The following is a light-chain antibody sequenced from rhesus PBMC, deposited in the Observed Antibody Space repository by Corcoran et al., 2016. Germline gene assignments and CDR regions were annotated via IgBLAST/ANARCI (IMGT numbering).Light chain of an antibody. V-gene: IGLV2S7*01. CDR2: DVI. Sequence: QSAPTQPPSVSGSPGQSVTISCTGTSGDIGAFTSVSWYQQHPGKAPKVMIYDVINRPSGVSDRFSGSKSANTASLTISGLQAEDEADYYCCSYTTSSTFVFGGGTKLTVL. CDR1: SGDIGAFTS. CDR3: CSYTTSSTFV. J-gene: IGLJ6*01.